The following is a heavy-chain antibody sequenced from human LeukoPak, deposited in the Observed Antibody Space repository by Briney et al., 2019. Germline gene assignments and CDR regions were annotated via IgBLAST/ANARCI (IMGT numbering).Heavy chain of an antibody. CDR2: IYYSGST. V-gene: IGHV4-39*01. D-gene: IGHD6-6*01. J-gene: IGHJ4*02. CDR3: ARHMSYSSSSAFDY. Sequence: SETLSLTCTVSGGSISSSSYYWGWIRQPPGQGLEWIGSIYYSGSTYYNPSLKSRVTISVDTSKNQFSLKLSSVTAADTAVYYCARHMSYSSSSAFDYWGQGTLVTVSS. CDR1: GGSISSSSYY.